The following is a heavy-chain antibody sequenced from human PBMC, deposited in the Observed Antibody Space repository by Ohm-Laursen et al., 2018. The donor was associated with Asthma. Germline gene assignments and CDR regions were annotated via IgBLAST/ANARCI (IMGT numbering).Heavy chain of an antibody. CDR3: ARDAVGAAGVHRHFDS. V-gene: IGHV3-21*01. J-gene: IGHJ4*02. CDR2: ISSSSTSI. Sequence: LRLSCAASGFSFSSYSMNWVRQAPGKGLEWLSSISSSSTSIFSADSVKGRFTISRDNARNSLYLQMHTLRVEDTAVYYCARDAVGAAGVHRHFDSWGQGTLVTVSS. CDR1: GFSFSSYS. D-gene: IGHD6-13*01.